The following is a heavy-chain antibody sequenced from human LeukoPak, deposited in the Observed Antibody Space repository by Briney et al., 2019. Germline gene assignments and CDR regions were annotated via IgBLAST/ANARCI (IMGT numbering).Heavy chain of an antibody. J-gene: IGHJ4*02. CDR1: GFTFSGYY. V-gene: IGHV3-11*01. CDR2: ISTSGSPM. CDR3: AREGTNHLDY. D-gene: IGHD2-8*01. Sequence: GGSLRLSCAASGFTFSGYYMSWIRQAPGKGLEWLSYISTSGSPMYYADSVKGRFTISRDNAKNSLYLQVNSLRAEDTAVYYCAREGTNHLDYRGQGTLVTVSS.